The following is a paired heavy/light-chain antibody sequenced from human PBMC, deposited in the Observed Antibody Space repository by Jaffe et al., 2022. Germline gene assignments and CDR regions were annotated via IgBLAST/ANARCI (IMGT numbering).Light chain of an antibody. CDR1: QSVSIN. Sequence: EIVMTQSPATLSVSPGERATLSCRASQSVSINLAWYQHKPGQAPRLLIYGASTRATGIPARFSGSGSGTEFTLTISSLQSEDFAVYYCQQYNNWYTFGQGTKLEIK. CDR2: GAS. CDR3: QQYNNWYT. J-gene: IGKJ2*01. V-gene: IGKV3-15*01.
Heavy chain of an antibody. J-gene: IGHJ6*03. D-gene: IGHD2-8*02. CDR3: TTDLYEGSVVLVGNLYYYYMDV. CDR1: GFTFTNAW. Sequence: EVQLVESGGGLVKPGGSLRLSCAASGFTFTNAWMNWVRQAPGKGLEWVGRITSKTDGGTTDYAAPVKGRFTISRDDSENTLYLQMNSLKTEDTAVYYCTTDLYEGSVVLVGNLYYYYMDVWGKGTTVTVSS. CDR2: ITSKTDGGTT. V-gene: IGHV3-15*01.